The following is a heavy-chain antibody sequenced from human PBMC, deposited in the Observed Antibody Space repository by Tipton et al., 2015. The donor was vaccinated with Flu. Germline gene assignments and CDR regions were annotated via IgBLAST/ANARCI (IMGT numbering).Heavy chain of an antibody. D-gene: IGHD3-10*01. V-gene: IGHV4-59*01. CDR1: GGSLSGYY. J-gene: IGHJ4*02. CDR2: IQYSGHT. Sequence: TLSLTCAVYGGSLSGYYWSWIRQSPGKGLEWIGNIQYSGHTNYNPSLKSRVTIAVDTSKNQFSLQLSSVAAADTAVYYCARHVDRSWMLEFWGQGTLVTVSS. CDR3: ARHVDRSWMLEF.